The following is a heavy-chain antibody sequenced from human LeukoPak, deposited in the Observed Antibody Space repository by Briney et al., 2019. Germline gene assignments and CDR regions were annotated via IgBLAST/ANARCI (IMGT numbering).Heavy chain of an antibody. CDR2: ITSTSSYI. J-gene: IGHJ6*02. CDR3: ARSSRLPDV. D-gene: IGHD6-25*01. CDR1: GFTVSTNY. V-gene: IGHV3-21*01. Sequence: GSLRLSCAASGFTVSTNYMSWVRQAPGKGLEWVSSITSTSSYIYYADSVKGRFTISRDNAKNSLYLQMNGLRADDTAVYYCARSSRLPDVWGQGTTVTVSS.